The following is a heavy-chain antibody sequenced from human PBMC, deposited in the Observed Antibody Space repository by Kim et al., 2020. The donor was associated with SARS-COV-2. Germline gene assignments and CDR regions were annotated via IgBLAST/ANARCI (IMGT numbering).Heavy chain of an antibody. D-gene: IGHD3-22*01. Sequence: GGSLRLSCAASGFTFSSYDMHWVRQATGKGLEWVSAIGTAGDTYYPGSVKGRFTISRENAKNSLYLQMNSLRAGDTAVYYCARGGYYDSSGYYPLSIDYWGQGTLVTVSS. J-gene: IGHJ4*02. CDR3: ARGGYYDSSGYYPLSIDY. V-gene: IGHV3-13*01. CDR2: IGTAGDT. CDR1: GFTFSSYD.